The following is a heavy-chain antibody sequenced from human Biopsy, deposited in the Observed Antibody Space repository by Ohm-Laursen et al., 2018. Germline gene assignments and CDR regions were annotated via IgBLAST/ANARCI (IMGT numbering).Heavy chain of an antibody. CDR2: VYYSGST. D-gene: IGHD3-22*01. Sequence: GALSLTCIVSGDSISSYYWSWIRQPPGKGLEWIGDVYYSGSTNRNPSLKSRVTILVDTSKNQFSLKLNSVTAADTAVYYCGRREVVITHDAFDTWGQGTMVTVSS. V-gene: IGHV4-59*08. CDR1: GDSISSYY. J-gene: IGHJ3*02. CDR3: GRREVVITHDAFDT.